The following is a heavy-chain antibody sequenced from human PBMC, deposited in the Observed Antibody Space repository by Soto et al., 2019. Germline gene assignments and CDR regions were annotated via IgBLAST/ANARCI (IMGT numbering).Heavy chain of an antibody. V-gene: IGHV4-59*02. D-gene: IGHD1-26*01. CDR3: ARDMHAGFTHYFAP. CDR1: GDSGRNDD. Sequence: SATLSVTGTVAGDSGRNDDNSWIRQLPGKGLEWIAYISYTGNTNYNPSLKSLVTTSMDTSKNQLSLKLTSMTAADTAVYYCARDMHAGFTHYFAPWGQGTLVTVSS. CDR2: ISYTGNT. J-gene: IGHJ5*02.